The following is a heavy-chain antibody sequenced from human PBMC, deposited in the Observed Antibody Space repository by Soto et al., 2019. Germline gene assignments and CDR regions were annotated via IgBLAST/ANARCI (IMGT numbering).Heavy chain of an antibody. CDR3: ARGYGSGSYPFDY. J-gene: IGHJ4*02. Sequence: TLSLTCAVSGGSISSGGYSWSWIRQPPGKGLEWIGYIYHSGSTYYNPSLKSRVTISVDRSKNQFSLKLSSVTAADTAVYYCARGYGSGSYPFDYWGQGTLVTVSS. D-gene: IGHD3-10*01. V-gene: IGHV4-30-2*01. CDR1: GGSISSGGYS. CDR2: IYHSGST.